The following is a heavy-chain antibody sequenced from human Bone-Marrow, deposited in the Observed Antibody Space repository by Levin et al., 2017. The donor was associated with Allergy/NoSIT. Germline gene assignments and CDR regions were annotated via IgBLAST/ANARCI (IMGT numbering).Heavy chain of an antibody. CDR3: ATGGQRRSGI. CDR2: IKQDGSEK. J-gene: IGHJ3*02. Sequence: PGGSLRLSCAVSGFSFSTHWMSWVRQAPGKGLEWVANIKQDGSEKNYVDSVEGRFTISRDNAKNSLYLQMNSLRAEDTAVYYCATGGQRRSGIWGQGTMVTVSS. V-gene: IGHV3-7*01. CDR1: GFSFSTHW.